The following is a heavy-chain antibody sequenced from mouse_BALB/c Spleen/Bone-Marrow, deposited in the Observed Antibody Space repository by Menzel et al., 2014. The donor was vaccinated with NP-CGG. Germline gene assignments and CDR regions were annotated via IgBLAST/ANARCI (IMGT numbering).Heavy chain of an antibody. V-gene: IGHV14-1*02. CDR3: ARRYGSSFDY. CDR1: GFNIKDYY. Sequence: VQLQQPGAELVRPGALVKLSCKASGFNIKDYYMHWVIRRPEQGLEWIGWIDPENGSTIYDPKFQGKASITADTSSNTAYLQLSSLTSEDTAVDYCARRYGSSFDYWGQGTTLTVSS. CDR2: IDPENGST. D-gene: IGHD1-1*01. J-gene: IGHJ2*01.